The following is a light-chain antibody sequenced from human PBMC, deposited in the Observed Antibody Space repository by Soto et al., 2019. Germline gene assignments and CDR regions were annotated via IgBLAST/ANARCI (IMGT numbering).Light chain of an antibody. CDR2: AAS. J-gene: IGKJ1*01. CDR1: QGIIDY. CDR3: QKYDTAPQT. V-gene: IGKV1-27*01. Sequence: DIQMTQSPSSLSASVGDTVTITCRASQGIIDYLAWYQKRPGKVPKILIYAASTLQTGVPSRFSGSGAGTDFTLTISSLQPEDFGSYYCQKYDTAPQTFGQGTRVEIK.